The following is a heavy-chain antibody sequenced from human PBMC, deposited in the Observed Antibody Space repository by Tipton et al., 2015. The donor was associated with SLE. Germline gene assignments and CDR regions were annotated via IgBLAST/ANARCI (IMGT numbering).Heavy chain of an antibody. V-gene: IGHV4-59*12. CDR3: ARAPAYYYYMDV. Sequence: TLSLTCSVSGGSIRTYYWSWIRQPPGKGLEWIGYIHYSGSTNYKSSLKSRVTISVDTSKNQFSLKLSSVTAADTAVYYCARAPAYYYYMDVWGKGTTVTVSS. CDR1: GGSIRTYY. CDR2: IHYSGST. J-gene: IGHJ6*03.